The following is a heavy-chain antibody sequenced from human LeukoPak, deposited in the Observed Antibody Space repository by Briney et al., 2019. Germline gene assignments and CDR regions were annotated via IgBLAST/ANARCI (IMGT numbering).Heavy chain of an antibody. CDR1: GFTFDDYA. D-gene: IGHD6-19*01. V-gene: IGHV3-9*01. CDR3: AKGDTIAVAANFDY. J-gene: IGHJ4*02. Sequence: GRSLRLSCAASGFTFDDYAMHWVRQAPGKGLEWVSGISWNSGSIDYADSVKGRFTIPRDNAKNSLYLQMNSLRTEDTALYYCAKGDTIAVAANFDYWGQGTLVTVSS. CDR2: ISWNSGSI.